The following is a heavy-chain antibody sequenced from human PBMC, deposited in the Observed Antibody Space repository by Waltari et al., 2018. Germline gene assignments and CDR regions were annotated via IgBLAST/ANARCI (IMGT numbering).Heavy chain of an antibody. J-gene: IGHJ4*02. CDR3: ASPRIAARPPDY. D-gene: IGHD6-6*01. V-gene: IGHV3-74*01. CDR1: GFTFSSYW. CDR2: IISDGSST. Sequence: EVQLVESGGGLVQPGGSLRLSCAASGFTFSSYWMHWVRQAPGKGLVWVSRIISDGSSTSDADSVKGRFTISRDNAKNTLYLQMNSLRAEDTAVYYCASPRIAARPPDYWGQGTLVTVSS.